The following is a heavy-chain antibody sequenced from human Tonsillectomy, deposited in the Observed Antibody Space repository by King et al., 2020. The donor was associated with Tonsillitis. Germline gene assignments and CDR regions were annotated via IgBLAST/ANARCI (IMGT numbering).Heavy chain of an antibody. CDR3: ARDRVCSGYYCAYGMDV. D-gene: IGHD3-22*01. CDR1: GGSISSYY. V-gene: IGHV4-59*01. J-gene: IGHJ6*02. Sequence: VQLQESGPGLVKPSETLSLTCTVSGGSISSYYWSWIRQPPGKGLDWIGYIYSSGSTNSNPSLKSRVNISVDTSKNQFSLKLGSVTAADTAVYYCARDRVCSGYYCAYGMDVWGQGTTVTVSS. CDR2: IYSSGST.